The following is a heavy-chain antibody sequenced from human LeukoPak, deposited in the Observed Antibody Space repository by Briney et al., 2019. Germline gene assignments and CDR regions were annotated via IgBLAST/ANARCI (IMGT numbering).Heavy chain of an antibody. CDR1: GFTFSSYA. J-gene: IGHJ4*02. D-gene: IGHD3-9*01. V-gene: IGHV3-49*04. CDR2: IRSKTYGGTT. CDR3: ARDYDFLTGSSDY. Sequence: HAGGSLRLSCAASGFTFSSYAMSWVRQAPGKGLEWVGFIRSKTYGGTTEYAASVIGRFTISRDDSKSIAYLLINSLKTEDTAVYYCARDYDFLTGSSDYWGQGTLVTVSS.